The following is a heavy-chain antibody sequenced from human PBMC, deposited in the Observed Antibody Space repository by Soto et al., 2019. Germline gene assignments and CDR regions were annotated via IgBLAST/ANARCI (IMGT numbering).Heavy chain of an antibody. CDR1: GFTFSSYA. D-gene: IGHD6-13*01. CDR3: AKDRVDSSSWYSDY. J-gene: IGHJ4*02. CDR2: ISGSGGST. Sequence: GGSLRLSCAASGFTFSSYAMSSVRQAPGKGLEWVSAISGSGGSTYYADSVKGRFTISRDNSKNTLYLQMNSLRAEDTAVYYCAKDRVDSSSWYSDYWGQGTLVTVSS. V-gene: IGHV3-23*01.